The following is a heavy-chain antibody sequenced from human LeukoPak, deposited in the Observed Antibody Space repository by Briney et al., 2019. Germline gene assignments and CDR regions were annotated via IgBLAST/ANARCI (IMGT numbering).Heavy chain of an antibody. CDR3: ARRIDWSHDY. D-gene: IGHD3-9*01. Sequence: GGSLRLSCATSGFTFSSYAMSWVRQAPWKELEWVSAITVSGGGTYYADSVRGRFTISRDNSKNTLFLQMNSLRAEDTAVYYCARRIDWSHDYWGQGTLVTVSS. CDR1: GFTFSSYA. V-gene: IGHV3-23*01. J-gene: IGHJ4*02. CDR2: ITVSGGGT.